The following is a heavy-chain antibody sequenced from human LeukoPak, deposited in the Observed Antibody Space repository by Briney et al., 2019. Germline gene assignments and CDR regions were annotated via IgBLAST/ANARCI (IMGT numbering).Heavy chain of an antibody. D-gene: IGHD3-3*01. J-gene: IGHJ5*02. CDR3: ARDWDYDFWSGYHRGLPWFDP. Sequence: PGGSLRLSCAASGFTFSSYSMNWVRQAPGKGLEWVSSISSSSSYIYYADSVKGRFTISRDNAKNSLYLQMNSLRAEDTAVYYCARDWDYDFWSGYHRGLPWFDPWGQGTLVTVSS. CDR1: GFTFSSYS. V-gene: IGHV3-21*01. CDR2: ISSSSSYI.